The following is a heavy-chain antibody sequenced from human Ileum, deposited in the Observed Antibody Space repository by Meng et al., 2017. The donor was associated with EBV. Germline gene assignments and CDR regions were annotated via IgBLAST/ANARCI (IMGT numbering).Heavy chain of an antibody. Sequence: QVQPQESAPGLVKPSQTLSPTFTVSGGSIRSTGHYWTWIRQPPGKGLEWIGYIFYSGSSFYNPSLQSRVTISVDTSKNQFSLNLSSVTAADTAVYYCARVAVTAIHFDSWGQGTLVTVSS. CDR2: IFYSGSS. CDR1: GGSIRSTGHY. CDR3: ARVAVTAIHFDS. D-gene: IGHD2-21*02. V-gene: IGHV4-30-4*01. J-gene: IGHJ4*02.